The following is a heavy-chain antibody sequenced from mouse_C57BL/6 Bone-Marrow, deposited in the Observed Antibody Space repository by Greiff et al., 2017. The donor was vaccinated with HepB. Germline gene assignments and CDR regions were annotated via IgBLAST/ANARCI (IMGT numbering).Heavy chain of an antibody. CDR3: AKRGDYGYYYAMDY. J-gene: IGHJ4*01. CDR2: IWRGGST. Sequence: QVQLQQSGPGLVQPSQSLSITCTVSGFSLTSYGVHWVRQSPGKGLEWLGVIWRGGSTDCNAAFMSRLSITKDNSKSQVFFKMNSLQADDTAIYYCAKRGDYGYYYAMDYWGQGTSVTVSS. D-gene: IGHD2-4*01. CDR1: GFSLTSYG. V-gene: IGHV2-5*01.